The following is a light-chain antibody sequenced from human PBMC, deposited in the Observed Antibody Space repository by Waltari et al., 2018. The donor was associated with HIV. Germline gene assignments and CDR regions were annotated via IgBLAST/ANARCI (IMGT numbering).Light chain of an antibody. CDR1: TNDVGRSNY. CDR2: DVS. V-gene: IGLV2-14*01. Sequence: QSALTQPASVSGPPGQSITISCTGTTNDVGRSNYLSWHQQHPSEAPKLIIHDVSDRPSGISNRFSGSKSGNTASLTISGLQTEDEADYYCSSYTSSSTYVFGTGTRVTVL. CDR3: SSYTSSSTYV. J-gene: IGLJ1*01.